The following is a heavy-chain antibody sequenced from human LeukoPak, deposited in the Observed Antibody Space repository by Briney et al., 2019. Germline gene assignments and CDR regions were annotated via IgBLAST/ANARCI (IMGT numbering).Heavy chain of an antibody. CDR3: ARAGASGNYGGMDV. J-gene: IGHJ6*02. CDR1: GYTFTGYY. V-gene: IGHV1-2*02. CDR2: INPNSGGT. D-gene: IGHD2-8*02. Sequence: ASVKVSCKASGYTFTGYYMHWVRQAPGQGLEWMGWINPNSGGTNYAQKFQGRVTMTRDTSISTAYMELSRLRSDDTAVYYCARAGASGNYGGMDVWGQGTTVTVSS.